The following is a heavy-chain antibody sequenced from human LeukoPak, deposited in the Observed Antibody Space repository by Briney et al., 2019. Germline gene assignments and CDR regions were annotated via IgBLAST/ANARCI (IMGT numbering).Heavy chain of an antibody. V-gene: IGHV1-69*05. D-gene: IGHD5-12*01. CDR3: ARDLSRGYSRGAFDI. CDR2: IIPIFGTA. J-gene: IGHJ3*02. CDR1: GGTFSSYA. Sequence: ASVKVSCKASGGTFSSYAISWVRQAPGQGLEWMGGIIPIFGTANYAQKFQGRVTITTDESTSTAYMELSSLRSEDTAVYYCARDLSRGYSRGAFDIWGQRTMVTVSS.